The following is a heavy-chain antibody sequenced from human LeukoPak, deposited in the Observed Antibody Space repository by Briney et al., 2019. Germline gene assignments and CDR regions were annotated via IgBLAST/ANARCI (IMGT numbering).Heavy chain of an antibody. J-gene: IGHJ4*02. D-gene: IGHD3-10*01. CDR2: ITWDGGST. V-gene: IGHV3-43*01. Sequence: GGSLRLSCAASGFTFDDYTMHWVRQAPGKGLEWVSLITWDGGSTYYADSVKGRFTISRDNSKNSLYLQMNSLRVEDTAVYYCARVAKYYYGSETYYFFEHWGQGTPVTASS. CDR3: ARVAKYYYGSETYYFFEH. CDR1: GFTFDDYT.